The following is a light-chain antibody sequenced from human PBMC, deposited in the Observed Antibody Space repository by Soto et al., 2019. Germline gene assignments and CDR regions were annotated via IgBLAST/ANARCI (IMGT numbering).Light chain of an antibody. CDR3: QQYGSSPPIT. V-gene: IGKV3-20*01. J-gene: IGKJ5*01. Sequence: EIVLTQSPGTLSLSPGERATLSCRASQSVNSDLAWYHQKPGQAPRLLIYGASSRATGIPDRFSGSGSGTDFTLTISRLEPEDFAVYYCQQYGSSPPITFGQGTRLEIK. CDR1: QSVNSD. CDR2: GAS.